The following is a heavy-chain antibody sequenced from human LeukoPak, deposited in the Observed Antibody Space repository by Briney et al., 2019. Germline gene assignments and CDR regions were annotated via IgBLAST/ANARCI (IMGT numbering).Heavy chain of an antibody. J-gene: IGHJ6*03. CDR1: GFTFSSYA. Sequence: GALRLSCAASGFTFSSYAMHWVRQAPGKGLEWVAVISYDGSNKYYADSVKGRFTISRDNSKNTLYLQMNGLRAEDTAVYYCARDRSGKQWRGNKNYYYYMDVWGKGTTVTVSS. D-gene: IGHD6-19*01. CDR2: ISYDGSNK. V-gene: IGHV3-30*04. CDR3: ARDRSGKQWRGNKNYYYYMDV.